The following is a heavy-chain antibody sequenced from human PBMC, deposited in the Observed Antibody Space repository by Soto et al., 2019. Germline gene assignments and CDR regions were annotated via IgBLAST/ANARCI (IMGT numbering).Heavy chain of an antibody. V-gene: IGHV3-33*01. CDR3: ARDDNDCGSTNCHTYYNCSYYMDV. D-gene: IGHD2-2*01. CDR1: GFIFSNFG. Sequence: QVQLVESGGGVVQPGKSLRLSCAASGFIFSNFGMHWVRQAPGKGLEWVAYIWYDGSNKYYADSVQCRFTFSRDNTKSTVYLQMNSLSAEDTAVYYCARDDNDCGSTNCHTYYNCSYYMDVWGSGTTVTVTS. J-gene: IGHJ6*03. CDR2: IWYDGSNK.